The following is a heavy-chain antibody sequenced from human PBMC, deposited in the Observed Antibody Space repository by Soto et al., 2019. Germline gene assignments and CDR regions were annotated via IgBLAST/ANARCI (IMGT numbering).Heavy chain of an antibody. D-gene: IGHD6-19*01. V-gene: IGHV4-31*03. Sequence: TLSLTCTVSGDSIRSGSAYWSWVRHHPGKGLEWIGFIDYSGATHYNPSLKSRVTMSVDTSKNQFSLKVRSVTAADTAIYYCAGDMAGNLFFDDYFDFWGQGTRVTVSS. CDR3: AGDMAGNLFFDDYFDF. CDR1: GDSIRSGSAY. CDR2: IDYSGAT. J-gene: IGHJ4*02.